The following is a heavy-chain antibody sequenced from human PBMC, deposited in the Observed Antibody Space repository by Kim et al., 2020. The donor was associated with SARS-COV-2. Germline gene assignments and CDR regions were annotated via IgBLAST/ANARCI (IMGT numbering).Heavy chain of an antibody. D-gene: IGHD3-22*01. Sequence: GGSLRLSCAASGFTFSSYAMHWVRQAPGKGLEYVSAISTNGDSTYYANSVKGRFTISRDNSKNTLYLQMGSLRAEDMAVYYCARTMYYYDSSGYDYWGQG. V-gene: IGHV3-64*01. CDR1: GFTFSSYA. CDR2: ISTNGDST. CDR3: ARTMYYYDSSGYDY. J-gene: IGHJ4*02.